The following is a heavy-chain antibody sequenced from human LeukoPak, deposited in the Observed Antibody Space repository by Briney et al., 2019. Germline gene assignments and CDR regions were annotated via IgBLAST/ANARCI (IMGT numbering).Heavy chain of an antibody. CDR1: GYTFTSYG. Sequence: ASVKVSCKASGYTFTSYGISWVRQAPGQGLEWMGWISAYNGNTNYAQKLQGRVTMTTDTSTSTAYMELRSLRSDDTAVYYCARDPSYYGSGSYPDYWGQGTLVTVSS. CDR2: ISAYNGNT. J-gene: IGHJ4*02. CDR3: ARDPSYYGSGSYPDY. D-gene: IGHD3-10*01. V-gene: IGHV1-18*01.